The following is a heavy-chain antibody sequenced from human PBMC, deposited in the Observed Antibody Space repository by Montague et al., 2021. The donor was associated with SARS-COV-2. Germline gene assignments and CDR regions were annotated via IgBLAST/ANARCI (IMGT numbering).Heavy chain of an antibody. CDR2: TYYRSEWYS. CDR3: ARAERGSCGDGNCYQYFFNY. CDR1: GDSVSTNSGT. J-gene: IGHJ4*02. V-gene: IGHV6-1*01. D-gene: IGHD2-15*01. Sequence: CAISGDSVSTNSGTWNWVRLSPSRGLEWLGRTYYRSEWYSDYSVSVKSRISINPDTSKNQFSLQLDSVTPEDTAVYYCARAERGSCGDGNCYQYFFNYWGQGTLGTVSS.